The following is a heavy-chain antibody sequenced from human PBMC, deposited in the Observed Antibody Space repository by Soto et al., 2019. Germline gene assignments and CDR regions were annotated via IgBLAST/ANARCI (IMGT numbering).Heavy chain of an antibody. D-gene: IGHD4-17*01. CDR1: GYTFTSYY. CDR3: ARGLSDYGDSYYFDY. J-gene: IGHJ4*02. Sequence: QVQLVQSGAEVKKPGASVKVSCKASGYTFTSYYMHWLLQAPGQGLEWMGIINPSGGSTSYAQKFPVRVTMTRDTSTRTVYMELSSLTSEDTAVYYCARGLSDYGDSYYFDYWGQGTLVTVSS. CDR2: INPSGGST. V-gene: IGHV1-46*01.